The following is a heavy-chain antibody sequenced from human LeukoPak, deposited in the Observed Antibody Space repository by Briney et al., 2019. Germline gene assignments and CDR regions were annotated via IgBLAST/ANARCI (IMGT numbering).Heavy chain of an antibody. Sequence: ASVKVSCKASGYTFTGYYMHWVRQAPGQGLEWMGWINPNSGGTNYAQKFQGRVTMTRDTSISTAYMELSRLRSGDTAVHYCARRGEGVIIGDAFDIWGQGTMVTVSS. CDR2: INPNSGGT. CDR3: ARRGEGVIIGDAFDI. J-gene: IGHJ3*02. D-gene: IGHD3-10*01. CDR1: GYTFTGYY. V-gene: IGHV1-2*02.